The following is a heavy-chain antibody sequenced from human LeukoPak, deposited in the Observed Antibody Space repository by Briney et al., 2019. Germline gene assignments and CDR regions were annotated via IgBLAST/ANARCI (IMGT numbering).Heavy chain of an antibody. J-gene: IGHJ4*02. CDR3: AKDVPVEYYDFWSGYYFDY. V-gene: IGHV3-23*01. D-gene: IGHD3-3*01. CDR2: ISGSGGST. Sequence: PGGSLRLSCAASGFTFSSYAMSWVRQAPGKGLEWVSAISGSGGSTYYADSVKGRFTTSRDNSKNTLYLQMNSLRAEDTAVYYCAKDVPVEYYDFWSGYYFDYWGQGTLVTVSS. CDR1: GFTFSSYA.